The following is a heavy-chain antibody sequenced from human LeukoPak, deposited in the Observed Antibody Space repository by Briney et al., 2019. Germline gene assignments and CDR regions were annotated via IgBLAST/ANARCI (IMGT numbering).Heavy chain of an antibody. D-gene: IGHD1-26*01. CDR1: GYTFTGYY. CDR2: INPNSGGT. J-gene: IGHJ4*02. CDR3: ARGEIVGATGSNY. Sequence: ASVKVSCKASGYTFTGYYMHWVRQAPGQGLEWMGWINPNSGGTNYAQKFQGRVTMTRDTSISTAYMELSRLRSDDTAVYYCARGEIVGATGSNYWGQGTLVTVSS. V-gene: IGHV1-2*02.